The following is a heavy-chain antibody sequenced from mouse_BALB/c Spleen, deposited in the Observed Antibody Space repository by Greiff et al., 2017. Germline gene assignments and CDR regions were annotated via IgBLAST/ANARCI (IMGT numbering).Heavy chain of an antibody. CDR3: ARWGTMITTNGYAMDY. V-gene: IGHV1-31*01. CDR2: IDPFNGGT. J-gene: IGHJ4*01. Sequence: VQLQQSGPELMKPGASVNISCKASGYSFTSYYMHWVKQSHGKSLEWIGYIDPFNGGTSYNQKFKGKATLTVDKSSSTAYMQLSSLTSVDSAVYFCARWGTMITTNGYAMDYWGQGTSVTVSS. D-gene: IGHD2-4*01. CDR1: GYSFTSYY.